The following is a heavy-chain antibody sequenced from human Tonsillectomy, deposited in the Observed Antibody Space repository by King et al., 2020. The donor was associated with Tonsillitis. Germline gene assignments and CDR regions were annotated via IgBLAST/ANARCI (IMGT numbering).Heavy chain of an antibody. J-gene: IGHJ3*01. CDR2: IKQDESEK. D-gene: IGHD3-10*01. CDR3: ARGSPYYYGSGYAFDL. CDR1: GFTFSSYW. Sequence: QLVQSGGGLVQPGGSLRLSCAASGFTFSSYWMTWVRQAPGRGLEWVANIKQDESEKYYVDSVKGRFTISRDNTKDSLYLQMNSLRAGDTAVYYCARGSPYYYGSGYAFDLWGQGTMVTVSS. V-gene: IGHV3-7*01.